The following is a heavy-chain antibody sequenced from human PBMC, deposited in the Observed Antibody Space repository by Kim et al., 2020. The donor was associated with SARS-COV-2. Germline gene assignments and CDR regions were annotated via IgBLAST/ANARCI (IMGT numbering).Heavy chain of an antibody. CDR3: AKTRTVTTYCVSCGMDV. CDR1: GFTFSSYA. CDR2: ISGSGGST. D-gene: IGHD4-17*01. Sequence: GGSLRLSCAASGFTFSSYAMSWVRQAPGKGLEWVSAISGSGGSTYYADSVKGRFTISRDNSKNTLYLQMNSLRAEDTAVYYCAKTRTVTTYCVSCGMDVWGQGTTLTVSS. J-gene: IGHJ6*02. V-gene: IGHV3-23*01.